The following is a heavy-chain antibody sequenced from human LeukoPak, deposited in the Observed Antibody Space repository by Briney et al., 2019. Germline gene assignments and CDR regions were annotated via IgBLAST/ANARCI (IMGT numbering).Heavy chain of an antibody. CDR2: IYHSGST. Sequence: SQTLSLTCTVSGGSINSDNYYWSWLRQRPGKGLEWIGEIYHSGSTNYNPSLKSRVTISVDTSKNQFSLKLSSVTAADTAVYYCACGLSPAVLSWGQGTLVTVSS. CDR1: GGSINSDNYY. J-gene: IGHJ4*02. D-gene: IGHD3-16*02. V-gene: IGHV4-30-4*01. CDR3: ACGLSPAVLS.